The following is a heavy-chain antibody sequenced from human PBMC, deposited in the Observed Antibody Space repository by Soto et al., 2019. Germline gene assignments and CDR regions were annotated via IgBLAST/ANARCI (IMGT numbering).Heavy chain of an antibody. CDR2: IFSNDEK. D-gene: IGHD3-3*01. J-gene: IGHJ5*02. CDR1: GFSLSNARMG. V-gene: IGHV2-26*01. Sequence: QVTLKESGPVLVKPTETLTLTCTVSGFSLSNARMGVSWIRQPPGKALEWLAHIFSNDEKSDSTSLKSRLTISKDTSKGQVVLTMTNMDPVDTATYYCARGYYDCWSGYYPSPDNWFDPWGQGTLVTVSS. CDR3: ARGYYDCWSGYYPSPDNWFDP.